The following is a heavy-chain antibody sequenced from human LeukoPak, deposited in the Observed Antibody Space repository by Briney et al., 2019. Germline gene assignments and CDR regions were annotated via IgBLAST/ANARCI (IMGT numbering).Heavy chain of an antibody. CDR3: VRMSYYENSGYLPFDS. Sequence: PSETLSLTCTVSNDSISSTISFWGWIRQPPGKGLEWIGSIYYSGTAYYSPSLKSRVTISVDMSKSQFSLKLTSVTAADTAIYYCVRMSYYENSGYLPFDSWGQGTLFTVSS. J-gene: IGHJ4*02. CDR1: NDSISSTISF. V-gene: IGHV4-39*01. D-gene: IGHD3-22*01. CDR2: IYYSGTA.